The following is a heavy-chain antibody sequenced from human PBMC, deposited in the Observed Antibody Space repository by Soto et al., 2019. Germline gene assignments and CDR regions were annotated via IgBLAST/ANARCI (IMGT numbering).Heavy chain of an antibody. Sequence: ASVKVSCKASGYTFTSYYMHWVRQAPGQGLEWMGIINPSGGSTSYAQKFQGRVTMTRDTSTSTVYMELSSLRSEDTAVYYCARAPYQRAQRYVMDVWGQGTTVTVSS. CDR2: INPSGGST. V-gene: IGHV1-46*01. CDR1: GYTFTSYY. J-gene: IGHJ6*02. CDR3: ARAPYQRAQRYVMDV. D-gene: IGHD2-2*01.